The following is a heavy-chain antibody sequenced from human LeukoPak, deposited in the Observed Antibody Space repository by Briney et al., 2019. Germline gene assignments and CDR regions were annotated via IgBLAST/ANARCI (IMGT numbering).Heavy chain of an antibody. V-gene: IGHV4-59*12. CDR3: ARGTYGNFDY. Sequence: SETLSLTCSVSGGSTSSYYWSWIRQPPGKGLEWIGYIYYSGSTNYNPSLKSRVTISVDRSKNQFSLKLSSVTAADTAVYYCARGTYGNFDYWGQGTLVTVSS. D-gene: IGHD4-17*01. CDR2: IYYSGST. CDR1: GGSTSSYY. J-gene: IGHJ4*02.